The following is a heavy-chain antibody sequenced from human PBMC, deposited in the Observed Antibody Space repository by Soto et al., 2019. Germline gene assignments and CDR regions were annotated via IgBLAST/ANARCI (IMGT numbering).Heavy chain of an antibody. J-gene: IGHJ6*02. Sequence: SETLSLTCTVSGGSISSGGYYWSWIRQHPGKGLEWIGYIYYSGSTYYNPSLTSRVTISVDTSKNQFSLKLSSVTAADTAVYYCARDWSIYCSSTSCRHYYYGMDVWGQGTTVTVSS. D-gene: IGHD2-2*01. CDR3: ARDWSIYCSSTSCRHYYYGMDV. V-gene: IGHV4-31*03. CDR2: IYYSGST. CDR1: GGSISSGGYY.